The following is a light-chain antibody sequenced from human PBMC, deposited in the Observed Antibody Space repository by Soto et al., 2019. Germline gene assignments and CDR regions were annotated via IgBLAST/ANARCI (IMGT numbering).Light chain of an antibody. CDR3: QSYDNSLFGSFV. Sequence: QSVLKQPPSVSVAPGQRVTISCTGSSSNIGASYDVHWYQQLPGTAPKLLIFGNINRPSGVPDRFSGSKSGASASLAITGLQAEDEADYYCQSYDNSLFGSFVFGSGTKLTVL. V-gene: IGLV1-40*01. CDR2: GNI. CDR1: SSNIGASYD. J-gene: IGLJ1*01.